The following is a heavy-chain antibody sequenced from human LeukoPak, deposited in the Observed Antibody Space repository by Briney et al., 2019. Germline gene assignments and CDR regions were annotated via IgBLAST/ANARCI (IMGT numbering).Heavy chain of an antibody. Sequence: SETLSLTCSVYGGSISSYYWSWIRQPPGKGLEWIGYIYYSGSTNYNPSLKSRVTISVDTSKNQFSLKLSSCTAADTAVYYCAGGASYYYTIDVWGKGTTVTVS. CDR2: IYYSGST. J-gene: IGHJ6*03. V-gene: IGHV4-59*12. CDR1: GGSISSYY. CDR3: AGGASYYYTIDV.